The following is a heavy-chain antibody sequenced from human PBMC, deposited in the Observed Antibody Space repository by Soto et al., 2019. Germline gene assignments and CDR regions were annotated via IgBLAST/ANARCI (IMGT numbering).Heavy chain of an antibody. V-gene: IGHV1-3*01. Sequence: PSVKVSCKASGYTFTKYALHWVRQAPGQRLEWMGWINAGNGNTKYSQKFQGRVTITRDTSASTSYMQLSSLRSEDTAVYYCARGEGYCSGGTCYRWFDPWGQGTLVTVSS. J-gene: IGHJ5*02. D-gene: IGHD2-15*01. CDR2: INAGNGNT. CDR1: GYTFTKYA. CDR3: ARGEGYCSGGTCYRWFDP.